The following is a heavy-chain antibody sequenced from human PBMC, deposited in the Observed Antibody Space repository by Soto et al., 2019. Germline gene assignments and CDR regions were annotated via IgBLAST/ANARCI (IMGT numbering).Heavy chain of an antibody. Sequence: EVQLVESGGGLVKRGGSLRLSCAASGFSFNNYGMNWVRQAPGKGLEWVSSISSSSSYISYTDSVKGRFTISRDNAKNSVYLQMSSLRAEDTAVYYCARSDCTSTSCYVVWFDPWGQGTLVTVSS. D-gene: IGHD2-2*01. J-gene: IGHJ5*02. CDR3: ARSDCTSTSCYVVWFDP. CDR1: GFSFNNYG. CDR2: ISSSSSYI. V-gene: IGHV3-21*01.